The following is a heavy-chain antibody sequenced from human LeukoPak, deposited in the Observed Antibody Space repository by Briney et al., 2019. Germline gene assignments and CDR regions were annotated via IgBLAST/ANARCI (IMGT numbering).Heavy chain of an antibody. CDR1: GFTFSSYA. Sequence: PGGSLRLSCAASGFTFSSYAMNWVRQAPGKGLEWVSAISGSGGSAYYADSVKGRFTISRDNSNNTLYLQMNSLRAEDTAVYYCAKIYSSHFDYWGQGTLVTVSS. J-gene: IGHJ4*02. CDR3: AKIYSSHFDY. V-gene: IGHV3-23*01. CDR2: ISGSGGSA. D-gene: IGHD6-13*01.